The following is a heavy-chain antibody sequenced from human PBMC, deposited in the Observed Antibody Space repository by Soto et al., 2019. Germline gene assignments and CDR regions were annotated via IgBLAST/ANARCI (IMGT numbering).Heavy chain of an antibody. J-gene: IGHJ4*02. D-gene: IGHD1-26*01. CDR1: GGSISNYY. V-gene: IGHV4-59*08. CDR3: ARHSGSYYAFDY. Sequence: QVQLQESGPGLVKPSETLSLTCTVSGGSISNYYWSWIRQPPGKGLEWLGNIYYTGNTQSNPSLKTRATISVDTSTNQFSLNLSSVTAADTALYYCARHSGSYYAFDYWGQGPLVAVSS. CDR2: IYYTGNT.